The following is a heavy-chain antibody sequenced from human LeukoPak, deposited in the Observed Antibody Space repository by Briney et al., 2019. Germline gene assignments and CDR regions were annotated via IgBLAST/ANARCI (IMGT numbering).Heavy chain of an antibody. Sequence: PGGSLRLSCAASGFTFSSYWMSWVRQAPGKGLEWVANIKQDGSEKYYVDFVKGRFTISRDNAENTLYLQMNSLRAEDTAIYYCVRDWFGEFRWGQGTQVTVSS. D-gene: IGHD3-10*01. CDR1: GFTFSSYW. CDR2: IKQDGSEK. CDR3: VRDWFGEFR. V-gene: IGHV3-7*01. J-gene: IGHJ4*02.